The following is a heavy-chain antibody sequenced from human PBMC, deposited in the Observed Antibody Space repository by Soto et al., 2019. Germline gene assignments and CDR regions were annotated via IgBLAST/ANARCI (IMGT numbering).Heavy chain of an antibody. CDR2: IYPGDSDT. Sequence: LGESLKISCKGSGYSFTSYWIGWVRQMPGKGLEWMGIIYPGDSDTRYSPSFQGQVTISADKSISTAYLQWSSLKASDTAMYYCAGGGVRGVITRTRDYYGMDVWGQGTAVTVSS. V-gene: IGHV5-51*01. J-gene: IGHJ6*02. D-gene: IGHD3-10*01. CDR3: AGGGVRGVITRTRDYYGMDV. CDR1: GYSFTSYW.